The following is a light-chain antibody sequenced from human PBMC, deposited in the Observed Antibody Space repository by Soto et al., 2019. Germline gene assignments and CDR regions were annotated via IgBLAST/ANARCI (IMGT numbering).Light chain of an antibody. CDR1: QSVSNDF. J-gene: IGKJ3*01. CDR2: GAS. V-gene: IGKV3-20*01. Sequence: EVVLTQSPGTLSLSPGERATLACRASQSVSNDFLAWYQQKPGQAPRPLIHGASTRATGIPDRFSSRGSGTDFTLTISRLEPEDFAVYYCQQYGPSPRFTFGPGTRVDFK. CDR3: QQYGPSPRFT.